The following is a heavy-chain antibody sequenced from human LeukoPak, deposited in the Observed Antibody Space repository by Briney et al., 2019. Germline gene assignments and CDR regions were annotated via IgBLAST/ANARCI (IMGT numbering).Heavy chain of an antibody. CDR2: ISYSGRT. V-gene: IGHV4-59*01. J-gene: IGHJ5*02. CDR1: GGSISSYY. CDR3: ARHGGSGSYYNWFDP. D-gene: IGHD1-26*01. Sequence: SETLSLTCTVSGGSISSYYWSWIRQPPGKGLEWIGSISYSGRTYYNPFLESRVTISVDTSKNQFSLKLSSVTAADTAVYYCARHGGSGSYYNWFDPWGQGTLVTVSS.